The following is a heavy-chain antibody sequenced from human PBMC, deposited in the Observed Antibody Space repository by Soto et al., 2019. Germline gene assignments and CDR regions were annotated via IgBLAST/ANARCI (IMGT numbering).Heavy chain of an antibody. J-gene: IGHJ5*02. D-gene: IGHD1-26*01. Sequence: ACGCSLTRPYIHGVGHAPGQWREWMGWINPNSCGTNYAQKFQGRVTMTRDTSISTAYMELSRLRSDDTAVYYCARSGSYMYNWFGPWGKGTLVTVAS. V-gene: IGHV1-2*02. CDR3: ARSGSYMYNWFGP. CDR1: GCSLTRPY. CDR2: INPNSCGT.